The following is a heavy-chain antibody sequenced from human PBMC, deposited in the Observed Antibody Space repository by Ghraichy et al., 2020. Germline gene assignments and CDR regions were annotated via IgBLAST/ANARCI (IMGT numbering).Heavy chain of an antibody. CDR1: GFTFSSYA. D-gene: IGHD3-16*02. Sequence: GGSLRLSCAASGFTFSSYAMSWVRQAPGKGLEWVSVIHGGGGVTYYADSVKGRFTISRDNSKHTVYLQLNSLRAEDTAVYYCAKEIALNTLGGVISNPFDCWGQGTMVTVSS. V-gene: IGHV3-23*01. CDR2: IHGGGGVT. J-gene: IGHJ4*02. CDR3: AKEIALNTLGGVISNPFDC.